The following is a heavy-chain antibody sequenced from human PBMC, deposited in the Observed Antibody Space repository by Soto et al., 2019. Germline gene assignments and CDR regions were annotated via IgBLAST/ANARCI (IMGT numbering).Heavy chain of an antibody. D-gene: IGHD3-3*01. J-gene: IGHJ5*02. V-gene: IGHV4-4*07. CDR2: IYSSGNT. CDR1: GGTISGYY. Sequence: QVHLQESGPGLVKPSETLSLTCSVSGGTISGYYWPWILQPAGKGLEWIGRIYSSGNTKYNPSLQSRVTMSLDTSNNQFSLRLTSVTAADTAVYYCARGQRFSDWFDPWGQGTLVTVSS. CDR3: ARGQRFSDWFDP.